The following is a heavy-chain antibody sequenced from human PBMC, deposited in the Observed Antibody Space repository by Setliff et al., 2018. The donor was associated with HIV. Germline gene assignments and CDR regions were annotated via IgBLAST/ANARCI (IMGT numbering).Heavy chain of an antibody. CDR2: IIPSSGGT. D-gene: IGHD6-19*01. J-gene: IGHJ1*01. CDR3: AIAGQWLRGKYFRH. Sequence: ASVKVSCKASGGTFSGYAISWVRQAPGQGLEWMGRIIPSSGGTNYAQKLQGRVTMTRDTFTSTAYMELSSLKSEDTAVYYCAIAGQWLRGKYFRHWGQGTLVTVSS. V-gene: IGHV1-18*01. CDR1: GGTFSGYA.